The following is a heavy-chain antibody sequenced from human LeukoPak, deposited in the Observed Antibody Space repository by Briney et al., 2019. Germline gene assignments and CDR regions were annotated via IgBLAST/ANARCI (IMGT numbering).Heavy chain of an antibody. CDR3: ARLGDSSSWYPGWFDP. J-gene: IGHJ5*02. Sequence: SETLSLTCTVSGGSISSYYWSWIQQPPGKGLEWIGYIYTSGSTNYNPSLKSRVTISVDTSKNQFSLKLSSVTAADTAVYYCARLGDSSSWYPGWFDPWGQGTLVTVSS. CDR2: IYTSGST. CDR1: GGSISSYY. V-gene: IGHV4-4*09. D-gene: IGHD6-13*01.